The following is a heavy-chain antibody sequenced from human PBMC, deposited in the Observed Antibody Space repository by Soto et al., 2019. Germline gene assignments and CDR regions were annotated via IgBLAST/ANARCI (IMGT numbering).Heavy chain of an antibody. J-gene: IGHJ4*02. CDR1: GFTFVDYA. D-gene: IGHD3-9*01. CDR3: AKDGYDILTGYFDY. CDR2: ISWNSGSI. V-gene: IGHV3-9*01. Sequence: GRSLRLSCAASGFTFVDYAMHWVRQAQGKGLEWVSGISWNSGSIGYADSVKGRFTISRDNAKNSLYLQMNSLRAEDTALYYCAKDGYDILTGYFDYWGQGTLVTVSS.